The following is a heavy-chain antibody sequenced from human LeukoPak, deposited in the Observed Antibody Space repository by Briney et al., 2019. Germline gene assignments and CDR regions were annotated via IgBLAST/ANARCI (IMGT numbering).Heavy chain of an antibody. CDR3: ARVGEQWLVPNWFDP. V-gene: IGHV4-39*07. Sequence: SETLSLTCTVSGGSISSSSYYWGWIRQPPGKGLEWIGEINHSGSTNYNPSLKSRVTISVDTSKNQFSLKLSSVTAADTAVYYCARVGEQWLVPNWFDPWGQGTLVTVSS. CDR2: INHSGST. CDR1: GGSISSSSYY. J-gene: IGHJ5*02. D-gene: IGHD6-19*01.